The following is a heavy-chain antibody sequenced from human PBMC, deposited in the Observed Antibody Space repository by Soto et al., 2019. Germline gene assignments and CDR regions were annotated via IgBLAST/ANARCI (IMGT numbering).Heavy chain of an antibody. V-gene: IGHV3-30-3*01. CDR1: GFAFSSYA. CDR2: ISYDGSNK. Sequence: QVQLVESGGGVVQPGRSLRLSCAASGFAFSSYAMHWVRQAPGKGLEWVAVISYDGSNKYYADSVKGRFTISRDNSKNTLYRQMNSMRDEDTAVYYCARDLSGSGDWGQGNLVTVSS. CDR3: ARDLSGSGD. D-gene: IGHD3-10*01. J-gene: IGHJ4*02.